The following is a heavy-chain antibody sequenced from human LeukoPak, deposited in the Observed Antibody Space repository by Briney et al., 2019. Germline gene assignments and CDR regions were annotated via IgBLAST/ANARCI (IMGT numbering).Heavy chain of an antibody. J-gene: IGHJ6*02. CDR2: IRSKAYGGTT. Sequence: GGSLRLSCTASGFTFGDYAMSWVRQAPGNGLEWVGFIRSKAYGGTTEYAASVKGRFTISRDDSKSIACLQMNSLKTEDTAVYYCVVVAADYYYGMDVWGQGTTVTVSS. V-gene: IGHV3-49*04. D-gene: IGHD2-15*01. CDR1: GFTFGDYA. CDR3: VVVAADYYYGMDV.